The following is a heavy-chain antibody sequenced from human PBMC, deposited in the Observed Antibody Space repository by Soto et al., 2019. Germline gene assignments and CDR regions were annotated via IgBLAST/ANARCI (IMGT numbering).Heavy chain of an antibody. CDR2: IYYSGNT. J-gene: IGHJ6*02. D-gene: IGHD2-2*01. CDR1: GGSIRSGGYY. Sequence: PAETLSLTCTVSGGSIRSGGYYWSWVRQNPRRGLEWIGNIYYSGNTYYNPSLKSRLTISVDTSKNQFSLNLSSVTAADTAVYYCARARLMAPAGTERHYFGLDVWGQGTTVTVSS. V-gene: IGHV4-31*03. CDR3: ARARLMAPAGTERHYFGLDV.